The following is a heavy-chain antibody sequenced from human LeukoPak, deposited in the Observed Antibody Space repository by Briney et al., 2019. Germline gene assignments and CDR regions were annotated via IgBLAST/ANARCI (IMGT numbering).Heavy chain of an antibody. Sequence: GGSLRLSCAASGFTFSSYAMSWVRQAPGKGLEWVSAISGSGGSTYYADSVKGQFTISRDNSKNTLYLQMNSLRAEDTAVYYCAKDWSWGYCSGGSCYSEFDYWGQGTLVTVSS. D-gene: IGHD2-15*01. J-gene: IGHJ4*02. V-gene: IGHV3-23*01. CDR1: GFTFSSYA. CDR2: ISGSGGST. CDR3: AKDWSWGYCSGGSCYSEFDY.